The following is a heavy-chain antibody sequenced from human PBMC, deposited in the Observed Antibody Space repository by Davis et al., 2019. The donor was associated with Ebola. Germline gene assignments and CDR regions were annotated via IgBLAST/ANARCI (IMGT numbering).Heavy chain of an antibody. CDR1: GYTFTSYD. D-gene: IGHD3-16*02. J-gene: IGHJ6*02. CDR2: MNPNSGNT. V-gene: IGHV1-8*01. Sequence: AASVKVSCKASGYTFTSYDINWVRQATGQGLEWMGWMNPNSGNTGYAQKFQGRVTMTRNTSISTAYMELRSLRSDDTAVYYCARDRSYAASYGMDVWGQGTTVTVSS. CDR3: ARDRSYAASYGMDV.